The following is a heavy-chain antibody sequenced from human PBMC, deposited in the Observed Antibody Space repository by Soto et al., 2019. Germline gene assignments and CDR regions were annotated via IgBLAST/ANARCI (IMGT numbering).Heavy chain of an antibody. J-gene: IGHJ4*02. D-gene: IGHD2-21*01. CDR3: ARDLWGYLH. V-gene: IGHV3-23*01. CDR1: GFTFSSHA. Sequence: EVQLLESGGGLVQPGGAPRLSCAASGFTFSSHAMSWVRQAPGKGLEWISSISAGSEGAYYADSVKGRFTISRDNSNNTLYLQMNSLRAEDTAVYYCARDLWGYLHWGQGTLVTVSS. CDR2: ISAGSEGA.